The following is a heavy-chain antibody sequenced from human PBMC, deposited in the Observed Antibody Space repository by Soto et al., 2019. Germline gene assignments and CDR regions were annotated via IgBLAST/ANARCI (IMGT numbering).Heavy chain of an antibody. CDR2: ISTGGDIT. Sequence: GGSLRLSCVASGFTFSNHNMKWVRRAPGKGLAWVSTISTGGDITVYADSVKGRFTISRDNTKNTVFLQMSSLRAEDTALYYCARDDTMWSLDYWGQGTLVTVSS. V-gene: IGHV3-23*01. D-gene: IGHD3-10*02. CDR3: ARDDTMWSLDY. CDR1: GFTFSNHN. J-gene: IGHJ4*02.